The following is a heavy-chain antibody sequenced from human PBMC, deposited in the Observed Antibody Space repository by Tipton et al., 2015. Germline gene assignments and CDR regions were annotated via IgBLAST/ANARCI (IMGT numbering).Heavy chain of an antibody. CDR2: ISHSGNT. Sequence: QLVQSGAEVKKPGESLRISCEASGYTFTSYWVAWIRQPPGKGLEWIGSISHSGNTYYNPSLKSRVTMSRDTSKNQFSLKLTSVTAADTAVYYCACQDYDSLTRDYQTVDYWGQGTLVTVSS. CDR1: GYTFTSY. V-gene: IGHV4-38-2*01. CDR3: ACQDYDSLTRDYQTVDY. J-gene: IGHJ4*02. D-gene: IGHD3-9*01.